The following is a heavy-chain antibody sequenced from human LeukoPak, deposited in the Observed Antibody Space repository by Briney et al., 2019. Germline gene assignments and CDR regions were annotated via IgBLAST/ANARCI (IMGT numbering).Heavy chain of an antibody. V-gene: IGHV1-69*13. J-gene: IGHJ5*02. D-gene: IGHD2-2*01. CDR2: IIPIFGTA. Sequence: ASVKVSCKASGGTFSSYAISWVRQAPGQGLEWMGGIIPIFGTANYAQKIQGRVTITADESTSTAYMELSSLRSEDTAVYYCARGGDCSSTSCCAKSSWFDPWGQGTLVTVSS. CDR3: ARGGDCSSTSCCAKSSWFDP. CDR1: GGTFSSYA.